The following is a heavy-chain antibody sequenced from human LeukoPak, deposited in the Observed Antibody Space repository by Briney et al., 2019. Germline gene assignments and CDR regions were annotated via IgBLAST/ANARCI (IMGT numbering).Heavy chain of an antibody. CDR1: GYTFTSYD. Sequence: GASVKVSCKASGYTFTSYDINWVRQATGQGLEWMGWMNPNSGNTGYAQKFQGRVTMTRNTSISTAYMELSSLRSEDTAVYYCARGIGYCSGGSCYLDYWGQGTLVTVSS. J-gene: IGHJ4*02. D-gene: IGHD2-15*01. V-gene: IGHV1-8*01. CDR3: ARGIGYCSGGSCYLDY. CDR2: MNPNSGNT.